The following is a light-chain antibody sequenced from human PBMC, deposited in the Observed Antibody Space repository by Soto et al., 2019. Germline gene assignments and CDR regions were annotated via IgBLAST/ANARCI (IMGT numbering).Light chain of an antibody. J-gene: IGLJ1*01. CDR1: SSDVGGYNY. CDR2: EVS. CDR3: SSYTSSSTLLYV. Sequence: QSVLTQPASVSGSPGQSITISCTGTSSDVGGYNYVSWYQQHPDKAPQLMIYEVSNRPSGVSNRFSGSKSGNTASLTISGLQAEDEADYYCSSYTSSSTLLYVFGTGTKVTVL. V-gene: IGLV2-14*01.